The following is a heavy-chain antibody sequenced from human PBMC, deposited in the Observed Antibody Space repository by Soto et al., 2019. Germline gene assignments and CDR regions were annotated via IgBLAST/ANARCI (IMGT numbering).Heavy chain of an antibody. J-gene: IGHJ5*02. CDR3: ARGIKYGEYPSWFDT. D-gene: IGHD4-17*01. V-gene: IGHV1-8*01. Sequence: QVQLVQSGAEVKKPGASVKVSCKASGYTFTSYDINWVRQATGQGLEYLGWMNPNSGNTGYVQKSQGRVTMTRDTSISTAYMELSSLRSEDTAVYYCARGIKYGEYPSWFDTWGQGALVTFSS. CDR2: MNPNSGNT. CDR1: GYTFTSYD.